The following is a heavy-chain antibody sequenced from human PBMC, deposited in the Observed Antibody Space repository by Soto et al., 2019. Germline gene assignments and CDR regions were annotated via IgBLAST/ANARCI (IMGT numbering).Heavy chain of an antibody. CDR3: ARAGHLGELSSGTFGDAFDI. CDR2: ISSSSSYI. V-gene: IGHV3-21*01. Sequence: GGSLRLSCAASGFTFSSYSMNWVRQAPGKGLEWVSSISSSSSYIYYADSVKGRFTISRDNAKNSLYLQMNSLRAEDTAVYYCARAGHLGELSSGTFGDAFDIWGQGTMVTVSS. D-gene: IGHD3-16*02. J-gene: IGHJ3*02. CDR1: GFTFSSYS.